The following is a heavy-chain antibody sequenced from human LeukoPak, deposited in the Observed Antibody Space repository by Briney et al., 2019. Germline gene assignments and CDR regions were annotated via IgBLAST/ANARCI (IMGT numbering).Heavy chain of an antibody. D-gene: IGHD3-22*01. V-gene: IGHV4-34*01. CDR2: VNHSGGT. CDR3: ARYSGYYLSYFDY. CDR1: DGSFSGYY. J-gene: IGHJ4*02. Sequence: SETLSLTCAVYDGSFSGYYWSWIRQPPGKGLEWIGEVNHSGGTNYNPSLKCRVTISVDTSKNQFSLKLSSVTAADTAMYYCARYSGYYLSYFDYWGQGTLVTVSS.